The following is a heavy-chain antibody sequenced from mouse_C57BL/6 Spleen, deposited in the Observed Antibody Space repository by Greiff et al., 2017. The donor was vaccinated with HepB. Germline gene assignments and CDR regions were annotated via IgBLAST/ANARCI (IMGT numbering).Heavy chain of an antibody. CDR3: TRGRGSNYEGYFDY. CDR1: GYTFTDYE. Sequence: VQLQQSGAELVRPGASVTLSCKASGYTFTDYEMHWVKQTPVHGLEWIGAIDPETGGTAYNQKFKGKAILTADKSSSTAYMELRSLTSEDTAVYYCTRGRGSNYEGYFDYWGQGTTLTVSS. CDR2: IDPETGGT. D-gene: IGHD2-5*01. V-gene: IGHV1-15*01. J-gene: IGHJ2*01.